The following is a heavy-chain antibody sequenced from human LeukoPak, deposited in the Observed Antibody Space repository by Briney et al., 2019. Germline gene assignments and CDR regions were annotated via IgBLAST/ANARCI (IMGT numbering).Heavy chain of an antibody. J-gene: IGHJ5*02. V-gene: IGHV1-46*01. CDR1: GYTFTSYY. Sequence: ASVKVSCKASGYTFTSYYMHWVRQAPGQGLEWMGIINPSGGSTSYAQKFQGRVTMTRDTSTSTVYMELSSLRSEDTAVYYCAREFAAAGLYNWFDPWGQGTLVTVSS. D-gene: IGHD6-13*01. CDR2: INPSGGST. CDR3: AREFAAAGLYNWFDP.